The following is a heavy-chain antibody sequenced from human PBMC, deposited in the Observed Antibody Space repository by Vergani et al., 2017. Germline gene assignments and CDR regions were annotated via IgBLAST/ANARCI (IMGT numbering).Heavy chain of an antibody. D-gene: IGHD3-16*01. CDR2: IQFDGSNQ. CDR1: GFTLCNYD. Sequence: QVQLVESGGGVVQRGGSLRLSCATSGFTLCNYDMQWIRQGPGKGLEFVAFIQFDGSNQYYADSVKGRFTLSRDFSKNTLYLKMNSLRTDDTATYYCAKHFRGWGIDYWCQGTQVIVSS. V-gene: IGHV3-30*02. J-gene: IGHJ4*02. CDR3: AKHFRGWGIDY.